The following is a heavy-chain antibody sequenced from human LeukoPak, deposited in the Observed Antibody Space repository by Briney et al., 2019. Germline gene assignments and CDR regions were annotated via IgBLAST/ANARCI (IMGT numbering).Heavy chain of an antibody. CDR3: ASPHSTNYYMDV. CDR2: IIPILGIA. V-gene: IGHV1-69*04. Sequence: ASVKVSCKASGGTFSSYAISWVRQAPGQGLEWMGRIIPILGIANYAQKFQGRVTITADKSTSTAYMELSSLRSEDTAVYYCASPHSTNYYMDVWGKGTTVTVSS. CDR1: GGTFSSYA. D-gene: IGHD2-2*01. J-gene: IGHJ6*03.